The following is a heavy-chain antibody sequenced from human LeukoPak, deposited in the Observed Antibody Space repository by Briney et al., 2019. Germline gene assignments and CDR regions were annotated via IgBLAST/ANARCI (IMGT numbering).Heavy chain of an antibody. CDR3: ARADYDYVWGSYRQYYFDY. CDR2: IIPNSGGT. Sequence: ASVKVSCKASGYTFTGYYMHWVRQAPGQGLEWMGWIIPNSGGTNYAQKFQGRVTMTRDTSISAAYMELSRLRSDDMAVYYCARADYDYVWGSYRQYYFDYWGQGTLVTVSS. D-gene: IGHD3-16*02. CDR1: GYTFTGYY. V-gene: IGHV1-2*02. J-gene: IGHJ4*02.